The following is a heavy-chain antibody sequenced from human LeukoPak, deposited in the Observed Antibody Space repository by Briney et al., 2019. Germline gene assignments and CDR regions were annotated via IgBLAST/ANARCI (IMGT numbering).Heavy chain of an antibody. V-gene: IGHV4-39*01. J-gene: IGHJ4*02. Sequence: SETLSLTCTVSGGSISSSSYYWGWIRQPPGKGLVWIGSIYYSGSTYYNPSLKSRVTMSVDTSKNQFSLKLSSVTAADTAVYYCASTRYCTNGVCYTSRYYFDYWGQGTLVPVSS. D-gene: IGHD2-8*01. CDR3: ASTRYCTNGVCYTSRYYFDY. CDR2: IYYSGST. CDR1: GGSISSSSYY.